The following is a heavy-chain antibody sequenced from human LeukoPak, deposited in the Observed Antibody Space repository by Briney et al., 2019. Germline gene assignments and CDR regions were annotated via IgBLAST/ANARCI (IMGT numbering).Heavy chain of an antibody. Sequence: KSSETLSLTCAVYGGSFSGYYWSWIRQPPGKGLEWIGEINHSGSTNCNPSLKSRVTISVDTSKNQFSLKLSSVTAADTAVHYCARVSSGWYGIIDYWGQGTLVTVSS. CDR2: INHSGST. CDR3: ARVSSGWYGIIDY. CDR1: GGSFSGYY. J-gene: IGHJ4*02. D-gene: IGHD6-19*01. V-gene: IGHV4-34*01.